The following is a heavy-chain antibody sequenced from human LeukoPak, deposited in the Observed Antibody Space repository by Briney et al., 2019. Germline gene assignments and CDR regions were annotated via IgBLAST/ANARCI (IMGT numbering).Heavy chain of an antibody. J-gene: IGHJ4*02. D-gene: IGHD3-22*01. Sequence: SEALSLTCTVSGGSISSSSYYWGWIRQPPGKGLEWIGSIYYSGSTYYNPSLKSRVTISVDTSKNQFSLKLSSVTAADTAVYYCARLHVTYYYDSSGAYFDYWGQGTLVTVSS. CDR2: IYYSGST. V-gene: IGHV4-39*01. CDR1: GGSISSSSYY. CDR3: ARLHVTYYYDSSGAYFDY.